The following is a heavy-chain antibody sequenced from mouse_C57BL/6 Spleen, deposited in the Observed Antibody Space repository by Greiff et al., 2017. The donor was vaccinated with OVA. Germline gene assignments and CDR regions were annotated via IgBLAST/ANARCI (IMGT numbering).Heavy chain of an antibody. CDR2: IYPGSGST. V-gene: IGHV1-55*01. J-gene: IGHJ2*01. Sequence: QVQLQQPGAELVKPGASVKMSCKASGYTFTSYWITWVKQRPGQGLEWIGDIYPGSGSTNYNEKFKSKATLTVDTSSSTAYMQMSSLTSEDSAVYYCARSTMVTTWYFDCWGQGATLAVSS. CDR3: ARSTMVTTWYFDC. D-gene: IGHD2-2*01. CDR1: GYTFTSYW.